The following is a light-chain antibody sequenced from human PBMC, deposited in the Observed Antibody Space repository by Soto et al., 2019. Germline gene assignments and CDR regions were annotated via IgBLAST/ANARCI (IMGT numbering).Light chain of an antibody. Sequence: IQLTQSPSSLSASVGDRVTVTCRASQSINIYLNWYQQKPGKAPTLLIYGASTLQSGVPSRFSGGGSRTDFTLTISSLQTEDFATYYCQQRYRSPYTFGQGTKLEI. CDR3: QQRYRSPYT. CDR2: GAS. CDR1: QSINIY. J-gene: IGKJ2*01. V-gene: IGKV1-39*01.